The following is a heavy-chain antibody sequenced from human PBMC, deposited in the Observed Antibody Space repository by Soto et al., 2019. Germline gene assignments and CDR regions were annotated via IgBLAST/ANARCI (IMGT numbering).Heavy chain of an antibody. CDR3: ARELGYCNSSGCFRNQFDP. J-gene: IGHJ5*02. CDR2: ISTYDDKT. V-gene: IGHV1-18*01. Sequence: QVQLVQSGAEVKTPGASVKVSCRASGYSFRTHGISWVRQAPGQGLEWMGWISTYDDKTNFTQKFQGIITITTDTSTSITYMELRSLRSDDTAVYFCARELGYCNSSGCFRNQFDPWGQGTLVTVSS. D-gene: IGHD2-15*01. CDR1: GYSFRTHG.